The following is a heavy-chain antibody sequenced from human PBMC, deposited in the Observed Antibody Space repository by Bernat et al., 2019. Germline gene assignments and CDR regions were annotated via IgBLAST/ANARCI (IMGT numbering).Heavy chain of an antibody. V-gene: IGHV3-74*01. Sequence: EVQLVESGGGLVQPGGSLRLSCAASGFTFSSHWMHRVRQAPGKGLVWVSRINSDGSTTTYADSVKGRFTISRDNAKNTLYLQTNSLRAEDTAVYYCARVPYGGNYPFDYWGQGTLVTVSS. CDR3: ARVPYGGNYPFDY. CDR1: GFTFSSHW. CDR2: INSDGSTT. J-gene: IGHJ4*02. D-gene: IGHD4-23*01.